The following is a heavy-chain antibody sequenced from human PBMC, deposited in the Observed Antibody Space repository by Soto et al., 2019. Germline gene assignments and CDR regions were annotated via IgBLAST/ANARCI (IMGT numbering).Heavy chain of an antibody. CDR1: GFTFGDYA. Sequence: GGSLRLSCTASGFTFGDYAMSWFRQAPGKGLEWVGFIRSKAYGGTTEYAASVKGRFTISRDDSKSIAYLQMNSLKTEDTAVYYCTRVRPDVKYYDILTGPNYWGQGTLVTVSS. V-gene: IGHV3-49*03. CDR2: IRSKAYGGTT. D-gene: IGHD3-9*01. J-gene: IGHJ4*02. CDR3: TRVRPDVKYYDILTGPNY.